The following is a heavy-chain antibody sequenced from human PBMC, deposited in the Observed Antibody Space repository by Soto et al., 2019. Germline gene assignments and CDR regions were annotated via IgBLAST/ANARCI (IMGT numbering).Heavy chain of an antibody. CDR3: AKNTGGNSYYFDF. Sequence: GGSLRLSCAASGFTFSSYSMNWVRQAPGKGLEWVSYISKNSRTIYYGDSVKGRFTISRDNSKNTLYLQMNSLRAEDTAVYYCAKNTGGNSYYFDFWAQGTLVTVS. CDR1: GFTFSSYS. J-gene: IGHJ4*02. V-gene: IGHV3-48*04. CDR2: ISKNSRTI. D-gene: IGHD2-21*01.